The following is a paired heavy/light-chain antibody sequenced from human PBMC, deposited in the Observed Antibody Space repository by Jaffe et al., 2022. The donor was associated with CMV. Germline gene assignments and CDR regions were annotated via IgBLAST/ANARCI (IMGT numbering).Heavy chain of an antibody. V-gene: IGHV3-53*01. CDR3: ATGDDNGGSYPGY. CDR1: GFTVSSNY. Sequence: EVQLVESGGGLIQPGGSLRLSCAASGFTVSSNYMNWVRQAPGKGLESVAVIFSGGDTYHADSVKGRFTISRDNSKNTLYLQMNSLRVDDTAIYYCATGDDNGGSYPGYWGQGTLVTVSS. D-gene: IGHD1-26*01. J-gene: IGHJ4*02. CDR2: IFSGGDT.
Light chain of an antibody. CDR1: QSVLYSSNNKNY. Sequence: DIVMTQSPDSLAVSLGERATINCKSSQSVLYSSNNKNYLAWYQQKPGQPPKLLIYWASTRESGVPDRFSGSGSGTDFTLTISSLQAEDVAVYYCQQYYSTPRTFGQGTRVEIK. CDR3: QQYYSTPRT. V-gene: IGKV4-1*01. CDR2: WAS. J-gene: IGKJ1*01.